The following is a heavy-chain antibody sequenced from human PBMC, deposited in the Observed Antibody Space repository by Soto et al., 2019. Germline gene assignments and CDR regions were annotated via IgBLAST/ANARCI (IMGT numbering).Heavy chain of an antibody. Sequence: PSETLSLTCTVSGGSISSGGYYWSWIRQHPGKGLEWIGYIYYSGSTYYNPSLKSRVTISVDTSKNQFSLKLSSVTAADTAVYYCARDTYGSGSSSYYGMDVWGQGTTVTVSS. CDR1: GGSISSGGYY. J-gene: IGHJ6*02. CDR2: IYYSGST. D-gene: IGHD3-10*01. CDR3: ARDTYGSGSSSYYGMDV. V-gene: IGHV4-31*03.